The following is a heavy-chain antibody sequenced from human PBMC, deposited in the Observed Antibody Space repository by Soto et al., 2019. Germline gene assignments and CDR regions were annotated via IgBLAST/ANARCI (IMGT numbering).Heavy chain of an antibody. J-gene: IGHJ4*02. Sequence: SETLSLTCAVSGYSISSGFYWGWIRQPPGKGLEWIGTIYHNGRTYYNPSLKSRVTISVDTSKNQFSLSLSSVTAADTAVHYCARVEGESAGAGVVAYWGQGTLVTVSS. CDR3: ARVEGESAGAGVVAY. D-gene: IGHD1-26*01. CDR1: GYSISSGFY. CDR2: IYHNGRT. V-gene: IGHV4-38-2*01.